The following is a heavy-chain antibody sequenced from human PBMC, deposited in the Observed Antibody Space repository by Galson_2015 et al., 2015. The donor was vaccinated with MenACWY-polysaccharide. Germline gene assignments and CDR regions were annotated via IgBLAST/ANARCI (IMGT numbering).Heavy chain of an antibody. CDR3: ARRSLDNWHLEP. V-gene: IGHV4-4*07. D-gene: IGHD1-1*01. CDR2: IHAAGST. Sequence: SEPLSLTCSVSHASISYSSWSWIRQSADKGLEYIGRIHAAGSTAYNPSFRSRVARSVDLPRNKFSLRLASVTASDTAIYYCARRSLDNWHLEPWGRGTLVTVSP. J-gene: IGHJ2*01. CDR1: HASISYSS.